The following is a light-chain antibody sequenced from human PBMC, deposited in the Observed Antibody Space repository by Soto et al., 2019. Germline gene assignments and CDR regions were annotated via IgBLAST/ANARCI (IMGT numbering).Light chain of an antibody. Sequence: EIVLTQSPATLSLSPGERATLSCRASQSVGSYLAWYQHKPGQAPRLLIFDATNRATGIPARFSGSGSGTDFTLTISSLEPEDFAVYYCQQRSNWPPVFGPGSKVEI. CDR2: DAT. J-gene: IGKJ3*01. V-gene: IGKV3-11*01. CDR1: QSVGSY. CDR3: QQRSNWPPV.